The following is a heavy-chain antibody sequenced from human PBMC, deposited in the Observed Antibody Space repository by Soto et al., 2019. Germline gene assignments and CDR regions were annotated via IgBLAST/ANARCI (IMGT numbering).Heavy chain of an antibody. V-gene: IGHV4-4*02. CDR1: GGSISSSNW. CDR3: ARAKNDFWSGYYRAYYYYGMDV. CDR2: IYHSGST. D-gene: IGHD3-3*01. Sequence: NPSETLSLTCAVSGGSISSSNWWSWVRQPPGKGLEWIGEIYHSGSTNYNPSLKSRVTISVDKSKNQFSLKLSSVTAADTAVYYCARAKNDFWSGYYRAYYYYGMDVWGQGTTVTVSS. J-gene: IGHJ6*02.